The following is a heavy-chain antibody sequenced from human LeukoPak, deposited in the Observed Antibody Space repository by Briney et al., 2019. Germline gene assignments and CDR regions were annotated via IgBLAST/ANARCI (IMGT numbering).Heavy chain of an antibody. CDR1: GFTFSSYG. Sequence: GGSLRLSCAASGFTFSSYGMHWVRQAPGKGLEWEAVISYDGNDKSYADSVKGRFTISRDNSKNTLYLQMNSLRAEDTAVYYCAKDRTFDYWGQGTLVTVSS. V-gene: IGHV3-30*18. CDR2: ISYDGNDK. J-gene: IGHJ4*02. CDR3: AKDRTFDY.